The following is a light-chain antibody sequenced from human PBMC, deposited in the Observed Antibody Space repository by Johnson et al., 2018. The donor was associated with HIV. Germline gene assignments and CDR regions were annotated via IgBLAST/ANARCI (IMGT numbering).Light chain of an antibody. CDR1: SSNIGNNY. CDR3: GTWDSSLSAYV. Sequence: QSVLTQSPSVSAAPGQKVTISCSGSSSNIGNNYLSWYQQLPGTAPKLLIYENNKRPSGIPDRFSGSKSGTSATLGITGLQTGDEADYYCGTWDSSLSAYVFGTGTKVTVL. J-gene: IGLJ1*01. V-gene: IGLV1-51*02. CDR2: ENN.